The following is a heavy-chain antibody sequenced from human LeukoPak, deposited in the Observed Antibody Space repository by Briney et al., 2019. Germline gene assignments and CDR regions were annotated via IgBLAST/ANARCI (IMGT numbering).Heavy chain of an antibody. CDR1: RLTFSSYS. CDR3: ARDPYGDYDY. V-gene: IGHV3-21*01. CDR2: ISSSSSYI. Sequence: GGSLRLSCAPSRLTFSSYSMNWVRQSPGKGLEWVSSISSSSSYIYYADSVKGRFTISRDNAKDSLYLQMNSLRTEDTAVYYCARDPYGDYDYWGQGTLVTVSS. D-gene: IGHD4-17*01. J-gene: IGHJ4*02.